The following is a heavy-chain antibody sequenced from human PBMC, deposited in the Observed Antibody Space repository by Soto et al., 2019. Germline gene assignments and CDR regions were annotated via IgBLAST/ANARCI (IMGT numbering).Heavy chain of an antibody. Sequence: QGQLVESGGGVVQPGGSLRLSCVASGFSIRRHGMYWVRQAPGKGPEWVALIWYDGSNEHYADSVMGRFTVSRDNSKNTVYLQMNTLRDEDTGVYFCARDGNTANTHYYHIDVWGRGTTVTVSS. CDR2: IWYDGSNE. J-gene: IGHJ6*03. D-gene: IGHD2-15*01. CDR3: ARDGNTANTHYYHIDV. V-gene: IGHV3-33*01. CDR1: GFSIRRHG.